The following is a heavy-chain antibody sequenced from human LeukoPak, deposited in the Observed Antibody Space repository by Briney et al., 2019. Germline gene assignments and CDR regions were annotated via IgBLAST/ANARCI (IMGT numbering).Heavy chain of an antibody. CDR1: GFTLGDYY. V-gene: IGHV3-11*04. CDR3: ARGTAARRGDAFDI. CDR2: ISSSGSTI. J-gene: IGHJ3*02. D-gene: IGHD6-6*01. Sequence: GGSLRLSCAASGFTLGDYYMNWIRQTPGKGPEWVSYISSSGSTIYYADSVKGRFTISRDSAKKSLFLQMNSLRAEDTAVYYCARGTAARRGDAFDIWGQGTTVTVSS.